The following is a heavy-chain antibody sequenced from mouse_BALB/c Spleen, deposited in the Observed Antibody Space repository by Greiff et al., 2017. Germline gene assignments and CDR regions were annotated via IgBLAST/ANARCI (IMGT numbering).Heavy chain of an antibody. CDR2: INPYNDGT. D-gene: IGHD2-10*01. V-gene: IGHV1-14*01. CDR1: GYTFTSYV. J-gene: IGHJ3*01. Sequence: EVKLVESGPELVKPGASVKMSCKASGYTFTSYVMHWVKQKPGQGLEWIGYINPYNDGTKYNEKFKGKATLTSDKSSSTAYMELSSLTSEDSAVYYCARAYYGNLFAYWGQGTLVTVSA. CDR3: ARAYYGNLFAY.